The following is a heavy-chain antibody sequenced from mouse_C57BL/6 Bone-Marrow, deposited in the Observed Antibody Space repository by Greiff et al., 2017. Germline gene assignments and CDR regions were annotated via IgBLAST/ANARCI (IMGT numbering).Heavy chain of an antibody. CDR1: GFTFSSYA. CDR2: ISSGGDYI. Sequence: EVMLVESGEGLVKPGGSLKLSCAASGFTFSSYAMSWVRQTPEKRLEWVAYISSGGDYIYYADTVKGRFTISRDNARNTLYLQLSSLKSEDTAMYYCTRDFYYYYAMDYWGQGTSVTVSS. CDR3: TRDFYYYYAMDY. V-gene: IGHV5-9-1*02. J-gene: IGHJ4*01. D-gene: IGHD2-1*01.